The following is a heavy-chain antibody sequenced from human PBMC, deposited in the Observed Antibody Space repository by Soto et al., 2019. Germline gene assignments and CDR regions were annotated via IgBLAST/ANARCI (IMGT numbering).Heavy chain of an antibody. CDR1: GASVSSYY. V-gene: IGHV4-4*07. D-gene: IGHD3-10*01. CDR2: IHSSGNL. J-gene: IGHJ4*02. Sequence: SETLSLTCTVSGASVSSYYWSWFRQPVGKGLEWIGRIHSSGNLNYNPSLESRVTMSLDTSKNQFSLRLTSVTAADTALYLCARDVGKNYWGQGSRFTVSS. CDR3: ARDVGKNY.